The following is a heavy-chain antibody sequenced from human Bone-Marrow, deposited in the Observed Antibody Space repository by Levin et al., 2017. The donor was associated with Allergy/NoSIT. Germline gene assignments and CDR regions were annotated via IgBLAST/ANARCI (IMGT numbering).Heavy chain of an antibody. J-gene: IGHJ4*02. V-gene: IGHV3-23*01. Sequence: GGSLRLSCAASGFTFNYHDMTWVRQAPGKGLEWVSTIGSRGDRTYYSDSVKGRFTISRDNSKNILFLQMNSLRAEDTAVYYCAKTEQSLVPRPYAEYWGQGSLVTVSS. CDR3: AKTEQSLVPRPYAEY. D-gene: IGHD6-19*01. CDR2: IGSRGDRT. CDR1: GFTFNYHD.